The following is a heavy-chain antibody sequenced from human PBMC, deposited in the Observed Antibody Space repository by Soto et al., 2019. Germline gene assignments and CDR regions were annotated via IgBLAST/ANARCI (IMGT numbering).Heavy chain of an antibody. CDR3: ARDKDRQQLGGNYYYIMDV. J-gene: IGHJ6*01. Sequence: QVQLVQSGAEVKKPGSSVKVSCKTSGGTFRTSAISWVRQAPGQGLEWMGGIMPVFPTPDYAQKFQGRVTITADESTGTAYMELSSLRSEDTAVYYCARDKDRQQLGGNYYYIMDVWGQGTTFTVSS. CDR2: IMPVFPTP. V-gene: IGHV1-69*12. CDR1: GGTFRTSA. D-gene: IGHD3-3*02.